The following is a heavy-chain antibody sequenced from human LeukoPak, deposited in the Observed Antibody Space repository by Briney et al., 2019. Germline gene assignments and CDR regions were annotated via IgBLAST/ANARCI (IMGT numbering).Heavy chain of an antibody. J-gene: IGHJ5*02. D-gene: IGHD2-21*02. V-gene: IGHV4-31*03. CDR3: ARDYCGGDCYSPWFDP. CDR1: GGSINSGGYY. Sequence: SQTLSLTCTVSGGSINSGGYYWSWIRQHPGKGLEWIGYIYYSGSTYYNPSLKSRVTISVDTSKNQFSLKLSSVTAADTAVYYCARDYCGGDCYSPWFDPWAREPWSPSPQ. CDR2: IYYSGST.